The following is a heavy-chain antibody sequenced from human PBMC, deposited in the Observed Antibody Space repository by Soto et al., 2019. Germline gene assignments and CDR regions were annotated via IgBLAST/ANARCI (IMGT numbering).Heavy chain of an antibody. CDR2: IYSGGST. CDR3: ARGGSSSRYYYYYYMDV. V-gene: IGHV3-53*04. D-gene: IGHD6-6*01. Sequence: GGSLRLSCAASWFTVSSNYMSWVRQAPGKGLEWVSVIYSGGSTYYADSVKGRFTISRHNSKNTLYLQMNSLRAEDTAVYYCARGGSSSRYYYYYYMDVWGKGTTVT. J-gene: IGHJ6*03. CDR1: WFTVSSNY.